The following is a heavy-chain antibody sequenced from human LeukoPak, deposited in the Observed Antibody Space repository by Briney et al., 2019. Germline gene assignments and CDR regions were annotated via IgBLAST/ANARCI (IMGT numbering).Heavy chain of an antibody. Sequence: PGRSLRLSCAASGFTFSSYSMNWVRQAPGKGLEWVSYISSSSSTIYYADSVKGRFTISRDNAKNSLYLQMNSLRAEDTAVYYCARDRCSSTSCGFDYWGQGTLVTVSS. CDR3: ARDRCSSTSCGFDY. D-gene: IGHD2-2*01. J-gene: IGHJ4*02. CDR1: GFTFSSYS. V-gene: IGHV3-48*01. CDR2: ISSSSSTI.